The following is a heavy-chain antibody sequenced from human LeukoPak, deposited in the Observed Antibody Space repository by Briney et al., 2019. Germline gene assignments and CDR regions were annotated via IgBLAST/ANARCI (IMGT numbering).Heavy chain of an antibody. CDR1: GGSFSGYY. CDR3: ARGWCGGSYVY. J-gene: IGHJ4*02. CDR2: INHSGST. V-gene: IGHV4-34*01. Sequence: PSETLSLTCAVYGGSFSGYYWSWIRQPPGKGLEWIGEINHSGSTNYNPSLKSRVTISVDTSKNQFSLKLSSVTAADTAVYYCARGWCGGSYVYWGQGTLVTVSS. D-gene: IGHD1-26*01.